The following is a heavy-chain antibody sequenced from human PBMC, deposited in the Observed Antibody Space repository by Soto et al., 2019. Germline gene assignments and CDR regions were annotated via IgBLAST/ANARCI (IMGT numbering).Heavy chain of an antibody. J-gene: IGHJ4*02. CDR2: INHSGST. Sequence: SETLSLTCAVYGGSFSGYYWSWIRQPPGKGLEWIGEINHSGSTNYNPSLKSRVTISVDTSKNQFSLKLSSVTAADTAVYYCARDPLFGDYSFRSFDYCGQGTLVTVSS. CDR1: GGSFSGYY. V-gene: IGHV4-34*01. CDR3: ARDPLFGDYSFRSFDY. D-gene: IGHD4-17*01.